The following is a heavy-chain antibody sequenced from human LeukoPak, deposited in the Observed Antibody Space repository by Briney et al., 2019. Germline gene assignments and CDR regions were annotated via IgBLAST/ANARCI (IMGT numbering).Heavy chain of an antibody. J-gene: IGHJ3*02. CDR2: IKPDGTTK. CDR3: ARCGSDYDGGAFDI. CDR1: GFPFSSYS. Sequence: PGGSLRLSCAASGFPFSSYSMTWVRQAPGKGLEWVANIKPDGTTKFYVDSVKGRFTISRDNSNNTLHLQMNSLRGEDTAVYYCARCGSDYDGGAFDIWGQGTVVTVSS. D-gene: IGHD2-21*02. V-gene: IGHV3-7*03.